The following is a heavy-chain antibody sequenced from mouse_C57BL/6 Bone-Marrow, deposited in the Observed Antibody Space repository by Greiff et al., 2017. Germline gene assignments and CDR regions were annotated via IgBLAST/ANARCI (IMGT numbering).Heavy chain of an antibody. V-gene: IGHV1-80*01. CDR1: GYAFSSYW. J-gene: IGHJ2*01. CDR3: ARKFYYDGSRLDY. D-gene: IGHD1-1*01. Sequence: LQESGASVKISCTASGYAFSSYWMNWVKQRPGKVLEWIGQIYPWVGDTNYNGKFKGKATLTADKSSSTAYMQPSSLTSEESAVYFCARKFYYDGSRLDYWGQGTTLTVSS. CDR2: IYPWVGDT.